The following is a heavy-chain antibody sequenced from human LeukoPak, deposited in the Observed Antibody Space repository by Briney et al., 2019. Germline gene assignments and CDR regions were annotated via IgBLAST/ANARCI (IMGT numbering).Heavy chain of an antibody. CDR1: GVTFDDYA. J-gene: IGHJ4*02. CDR3: AKTSGYEDLYYFDY. D-gene: IGHD6-25*01. CDR2: ISWDGGST. V-gene: IGHV3-43D*03. Sequence: SGGSLRLSCAASGVTFDDYAMHWVRQAPGKGLEWVSLISWDGGSTYYADSVKGRFTISRDNSKNSLFLQMNSLRAEDTALYYCAKTSGYEDLYYFDYWGQGTLVTVSS.